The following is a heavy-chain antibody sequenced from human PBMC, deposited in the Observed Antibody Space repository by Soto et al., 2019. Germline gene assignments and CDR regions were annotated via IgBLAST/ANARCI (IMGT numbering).Heavy chain of an antibody. CDR1: GGSISSGGYY. V-gene: IGHV4-31*03. Sequence: QVQLQESGPGLVKPSQTLSLTCTVSGGSISSGGYYWSWIRQHPGKGLEWIGYIYYSGSTYYNPSLKSRVTISVDTSKNQFSLKLSSVTAADTAVYYCARDRSPLRIAVAGNDDYYGMDVWGQGTTVTVSS. CDR2: IYYSGST. J-gene: IGHJ6*02. CDR3: ARDRSPLRIAVAGNDDYYGMDV. D-gene: IGHD6-19*01.